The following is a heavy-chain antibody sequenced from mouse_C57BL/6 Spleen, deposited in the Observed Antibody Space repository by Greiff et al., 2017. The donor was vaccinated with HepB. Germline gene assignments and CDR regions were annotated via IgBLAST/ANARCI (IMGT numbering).Heavy chain of an antibody. Sequence: VQLQQPGAELVMPGASVKLSCKASGYTFTSYWMHWVKQRPGQGLEWIGEIDPSDSYTNYNQKFKGKSTLTVDKSSSTAYMQLSSLTSEDSAVYYCARITTVEGDYWGQGTTLTVSS. CDR1: GYTFTSYW. V-gene: IGHV1-69*01. D-gene: IGHD1-1*01. J-gene: IGHJ2*01. CDR2: IDPSDSYT. CDR3: ARITTVEGDY.